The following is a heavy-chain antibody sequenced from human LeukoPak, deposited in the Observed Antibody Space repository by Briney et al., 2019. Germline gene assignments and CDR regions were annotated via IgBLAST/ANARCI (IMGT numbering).Heavy chain of an antibody. J-gene: IGHJ4*02. D-gene: IGHD3-22*01. V-gene: IGHV3-66*01. Sequence: GGSLRLSCAASGFTVSSNYMSWVRQAPGKGLEWVSVIYSGGSTYYADSVKGRFTISRDNSKNTLHLQMNSLRAEDTAVYYCARGSGYYYNYFDCWGQGTLVTVSS. CDR1: GFTVSSNY. CDR2: IYSGGST. CDR3: ARGSGYYYNYFDC.